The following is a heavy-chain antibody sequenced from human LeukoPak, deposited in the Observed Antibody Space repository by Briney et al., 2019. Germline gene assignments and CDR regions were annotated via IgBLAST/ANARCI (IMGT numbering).Heavy chain of an antibody. CDR3: ASHDSSGYYLYRHFWY. J-gene: IGHJ4*02. Sequence: GGSLRLSCAASGFTFSNYAVTWVRQAPGKGLECVSSIIGSGGNTYQADSVKGRFTISRDNSKNTLYLQMSSLRAEDTAIYYCASHDSSGYYLYRHFWYWGQGALVTVSS. V-gene: IGHV3-23*01. D-gene: IGHD3-22*01. CDR1: GFTFSNYA. CDR2: IIGSGGNT.